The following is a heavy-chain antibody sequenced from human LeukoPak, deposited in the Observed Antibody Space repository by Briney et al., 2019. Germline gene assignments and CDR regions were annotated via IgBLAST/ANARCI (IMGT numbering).Heavy chain of an antibody. Sequence: QPGGSLRLSCAASGFTFSSYSISWVRQAPGKGLEWVSYISTSSAVMYYADSVKGRFTISRDDARNSVSLQMNSLRADDTAVYYCARDVGYCSGGSCYRWFASWGRGTLVIVSS. D-gene: IGHD2-15*01. V-gene: IGHV3-48*01. CDR2: ISTSSAVM. CDR3: ARDVGYCSGGSCYRWFAS. CDR1: GFTFSSYS. J-gene: IGHJ5*01.